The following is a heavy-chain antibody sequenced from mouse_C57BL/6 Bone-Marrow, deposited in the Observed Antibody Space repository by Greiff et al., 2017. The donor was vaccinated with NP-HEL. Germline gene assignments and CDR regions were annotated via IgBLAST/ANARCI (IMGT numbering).Heavy chain of an antibody. CDR3: ASGGYYNFDY. V-gene: IGHV1-4*01. CDR1: GYTFTSYT. CDR2: INPSSGYT. D-gene: IGHD2-3*01. J-gene: IGHJ2*01. Sequence: VKLVESGAELARPGASVKMSCKASGYTFTSYTMHWVKQRPGQGLEWIGYINPSSGYTKYNQKFKDKATLTADKSSSTAYMQLSSLTSEDSAVYYCASGGYYNFDYWGQGTTLTVSS.